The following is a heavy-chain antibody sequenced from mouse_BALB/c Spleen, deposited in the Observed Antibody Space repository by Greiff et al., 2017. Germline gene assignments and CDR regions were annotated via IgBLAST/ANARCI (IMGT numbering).Heavy chain of an antibody. Sequence: EVMLVESGGGLVQPGGSRKLSCAASGFTFSSFGMHWVRQAPEKGLEWVAYISSGSSTIYYADTVKGRFTISRDNPKNTLFLQMTSLRSEDTAMYYCARGGIYYDYYFDYWGQGTTLTVSS. CDR1: GFTFSSFG. CDR3: ARGGIYYDYYFDY. J-gene: IGHJ2*01. CDR2: ISSGSSTI. V-gene: IGHV5-17*02. D-gene: IGHD2-4*01.